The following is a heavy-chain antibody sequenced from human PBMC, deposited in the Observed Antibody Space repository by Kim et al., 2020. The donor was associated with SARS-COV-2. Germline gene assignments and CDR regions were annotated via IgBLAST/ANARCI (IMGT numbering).Heavy chain of an antibody. CDR1: GFTFSNSG. CDR2: IWYDGSKK. D-gene: IGHD2-15*01. V-gene: IGHV3-33*06. Sequence: GGSLRLSCAASGFTFSNSGMHWVRQAPGKGLEWVAVIWYDGSKKYYGDSVKGRFTISRDNSKNTLYLQMESLRAEDTATYYCAKNNGGIRFYFEYWGQGALVTVSS. CDR3: AKNNGGIRFYFEY. J-gene: IGHJ4*02.